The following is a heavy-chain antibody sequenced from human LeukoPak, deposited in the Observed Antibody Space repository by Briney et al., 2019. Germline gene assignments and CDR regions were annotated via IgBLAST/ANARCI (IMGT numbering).Heavy chain of an antibody. V-gene: IGHV1-46*01. CDR1: GYTFTNYY. Sequence: ASVKVSCKASGYTFTNYYMHWVRQAPGQGLEWMGIINPSGGSTTYAQKFQGRVTMTRDTSTSTVYMEVSSLRSEDTAMYYCARQAQTAFDNWGQGTMVTVSS. J-gene: IGHJ3*02. D-gene: IGHD6-6*01. CDR2: INPSGGST. CDR3: ARQAQTAFDN.